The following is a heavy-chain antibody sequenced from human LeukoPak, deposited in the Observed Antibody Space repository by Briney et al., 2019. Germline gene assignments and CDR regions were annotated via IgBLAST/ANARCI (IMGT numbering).Heavy chain of an antibody. CDR1: GYSISSGYY. J-gene: IGHJ2*01. CDR2: IYHSGST. Sequence: SETLSLTCTVSGYSISSGYYWGWLRQPPGKGLEWIGSIYHSGSTYYNPSLKSRVTISVDTSKNQFSLKLSSVTAADTAVYYCARLAYWYFDLWGRGTLVTVSS. D-gene: IGHD3-3*02. V-gene: IGHV4-38-2*02. CDR3: ARLAYWYFDL.